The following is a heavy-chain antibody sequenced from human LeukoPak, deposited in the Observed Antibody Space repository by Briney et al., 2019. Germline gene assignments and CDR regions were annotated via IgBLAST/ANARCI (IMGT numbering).Heavy chain of an antibody. CDR1: GGSFSGYY. CDR3: ARGYLGGYSYGRNNWFDP. V-gene: IGHV4-34*09. CDR2: INHSGST. D-gene: IGHD5-18*01. J-gene: IGHJ5*02. Sequence: PSETLSLTCAVYGGSFSGYYWSWIRQPPGKGLEWIGEINHSGSTNYNPSLKSRVTISVDTSKNQFSLKLSSVTAADTAVYYCARGYLGGYSYGRNNWFDPWGQGTLVTVSS.